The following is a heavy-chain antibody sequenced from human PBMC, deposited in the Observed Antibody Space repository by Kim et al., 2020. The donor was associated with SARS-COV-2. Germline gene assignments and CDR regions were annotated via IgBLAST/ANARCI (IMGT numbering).Heavy chain of an antibody. Sequence: GGSLRLSCAASGLTFSNCDMNWVRQAPGKGLEWVSYISRRGSHIYYADSVKGRFTISRDNARNSLYLQMHSLGAEDTAVYYCTRDDGELARWSGMDVWGQGTTVSVSS. CDR2: ISRRGSHI. J-gene: IGHJ6*02. CDR3: TRDDGELARWSGMDV. V-gene: IGHV3-48*03. CDR1: GLTFSNCD. D-gene: IGHD6-6*01.